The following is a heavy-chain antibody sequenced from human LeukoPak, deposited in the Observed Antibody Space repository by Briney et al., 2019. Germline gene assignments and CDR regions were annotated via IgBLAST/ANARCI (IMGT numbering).Heavy chain of an antibody. CDR3: ARDGGGYCSGGTCSIDL. V-gene: IGHV4-61*01. CDR2: IYYSGST. J-gene: IGHJ4*02. CDR1: GGSVNSGSYY. Sequence: SETLSLTCTVSGGSVNSGSYYWSWIRQPPGKGLEWIGYIYYSGSTKYNPSLKSRVTISVGPSKNQVSLKLSSVTAADTAVYYCARDGGGYCSGGTCSIDLWGQGILVTVSS. D-gene: IGHD2-15*01.